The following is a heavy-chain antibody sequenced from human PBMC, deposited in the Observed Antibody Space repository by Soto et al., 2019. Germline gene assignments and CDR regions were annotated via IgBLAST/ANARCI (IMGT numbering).Heavy chain of an antibody. Sequence: SETLSLTCSVSGASVSSGSHYWSWIRQSPGKGLEWIGFIYYSGSTNYNPSLKSRVTISVDTSKNQFSLKLSSVTAADTAMYYCARGDTIFGVTPGGMDVWGQGTTVTVSS. V-gene: IGHV4-61*01. CDR1: GASVSSGSHY. D-gene: IGHD3-3*01. CDR3: ARGDTIFGVTPGGMDV. J-gene: IGHJ6*02. CDR2: IYYSGST.